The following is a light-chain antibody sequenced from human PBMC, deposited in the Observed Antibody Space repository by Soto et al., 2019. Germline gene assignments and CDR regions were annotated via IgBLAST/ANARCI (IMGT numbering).Light chain of an antibody. CDR2: ATS. Sequence: EIVLTQSPGTLSLSPGETATLSCRTSQTISRDDLAWYQQRPGQAPRLLVSATSRRATGIPDRFYGYGSGTDFTLTISSLEPEDFGVYYCYQYYTSPHTFGPGTRVGIK. V-gene: IGKV3-20*01. CDR1: QTISRDD. J-gene: IGKJ3*01. CDR3: YQYYTSPHT.